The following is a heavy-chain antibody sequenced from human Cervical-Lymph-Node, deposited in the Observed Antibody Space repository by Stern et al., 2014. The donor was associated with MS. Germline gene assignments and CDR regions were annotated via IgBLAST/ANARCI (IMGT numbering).Heavy chain of an antibody. J-gene: IGHJ4*02. CDR3: VKRGITEVRGVRLGDY. D-gene: IGHD3-10*01. Sequence: QMQLVQSGGGVVQSGRSLRLTCKVSGFTFSSYGMHWVRQAPGKGLEWVSVISYDGSDTYYAESVKGRFTISRDNSKNTLYLEMRSLRPEDTAVYYCVKRGITEVRGVRLGDYWGPGTLVIVSS. CDR1: GFTFSSYG. V-gene: IGHV3-30*18. CDR2: ISYDGSDT.